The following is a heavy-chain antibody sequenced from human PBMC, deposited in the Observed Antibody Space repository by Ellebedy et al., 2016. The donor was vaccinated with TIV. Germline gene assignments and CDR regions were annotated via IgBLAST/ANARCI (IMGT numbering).Heavy chain of an antibody. CDR1: GIIVSDYF. D-gene: IGHD2-21*01. CDR2: LYPDAKT. V-gene: IGHV3-66*01. CDR3: ARDPGGGGDFGDNWFDP. J-gene: IGHJ5*02. Sequence: GESLKISCEASGIIVSDYFMNWVRQAPGKGLEWVSVLYPDAKTNYTDSVNGRFIVSRDSSKNTLYLQMNSLTAEDTAVYYCARDPGGGGDFGDNWFDPWGQGTLVTVS.